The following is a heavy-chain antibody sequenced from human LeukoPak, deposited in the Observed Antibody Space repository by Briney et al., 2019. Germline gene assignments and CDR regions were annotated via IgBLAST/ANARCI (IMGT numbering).Heavy chain of an antibody. CDR2: IYSGGST. Sequence: HGESLKISCAASGFTVSSNYMSWVRQAPGKGLEWVSVIYSGGSTYYADSVKGRFTISRDNSKNTLCLQMNSLRAEDTAVYYCARAYCGGDCYSPLDYWGQGTPVTVSS. J-gene: IGHJ4*02. CDR3: ARAYCGGDCYSPLDY. V-gene: IGHV3-66*02. CDR1: GFTVSSNY. D-gene: IGHD2-21*01.